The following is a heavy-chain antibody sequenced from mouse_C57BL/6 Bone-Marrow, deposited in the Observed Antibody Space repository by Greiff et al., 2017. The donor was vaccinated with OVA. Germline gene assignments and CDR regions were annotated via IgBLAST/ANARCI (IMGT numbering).Heavy chain of an antibody. CDR3: ARDYGSSYADYFDY. V-gene: IGHV1-50*01. D-gene: IGHD1-1*01. J-gene: IGHJ2*01. CDR1: GYTFTSYW. Sequence: VQLQQPGAELVKPGASVKLSCKASGYTFTSYWMQWVKQRPGQGLEWIGEIDPSDSYTNYNQKFKGKATLTVDTSSSTAYMQLSSLTSEDSAVYYGARDYGSSYADYFDYWGQGTTLTVSS. CDR2: IDPSDSYT.